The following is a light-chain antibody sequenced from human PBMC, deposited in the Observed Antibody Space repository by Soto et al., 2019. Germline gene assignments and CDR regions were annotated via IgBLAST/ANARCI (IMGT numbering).Light chain of an antibody. CDR2: WAS. J-gene: IGKJ4*01. V-gene: IGKV4-1*01. CDR1: QSILSSSNNKNY. CDR3: QQYYSTPIT. Sequence: DIVMTQSPDSLAVSLGERATINCKSSQSILSSSNNKNYLGWYQKKPGQPPKLLIYWASTRDSGVPDRLSGIGSGTDVTLTISSLQAEDVAVYYCQQYYSTPITFGGVTKVEIK.